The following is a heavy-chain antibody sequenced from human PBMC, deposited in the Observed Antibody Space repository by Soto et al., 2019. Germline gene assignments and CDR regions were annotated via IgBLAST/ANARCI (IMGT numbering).Heavy chain of an antibody. CDR2: ISGSGGST. Sequence: GESLKISCAASGFTFSSYAMSWVRQAPGKGLEWVSAISGSGGSTYYADSVKGRFTISRDNSKNTLYLQMNSLRAEDTAVYYCAKGGPEDSTVTTYFDYWGQGTLVTVSS. J-gene: IGHJ4*02. CDR3: AKGGPEDSTVTTYFDY. CDR1: GFTFSSYA. V-gene: IGHV3-23*01. D-gene: IGHD4-4*01.